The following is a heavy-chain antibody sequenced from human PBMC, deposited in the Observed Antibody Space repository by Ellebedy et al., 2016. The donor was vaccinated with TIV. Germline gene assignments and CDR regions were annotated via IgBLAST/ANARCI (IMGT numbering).Heavy chain of an antibody. V-gene: IGHV3-48*01. CDR1: GFTLRSYS. J-gene: IGHJ3*02. CDR3: ARGGRGDAMNVFDI. D-gene: IGHD2-2*01. CDR2: ISPPSTTI. Sequence: GESLKISCAASGFTLRSYSMNWARQAPGKGLEWVSYISPPSTTINYADSVKGRFTISRDNAESSLYLQLNSLRAEDTAVYYCARGGRGDAMNVFDIWGQGTMVTVSS.